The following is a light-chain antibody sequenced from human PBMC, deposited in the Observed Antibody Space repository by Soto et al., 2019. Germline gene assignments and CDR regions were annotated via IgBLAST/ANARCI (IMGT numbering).Light chain of an antibody. CDR3: CSYTTSNTRQIV. J-gene: IGLJ1*01. CDR2: DVT. V-gene: IGLV2-14*01. Sequence: SVLTQPASVSGSPGQSITLSCTGTSSDVVGYNYVSWYQQQPGKAPKFMIYDVTNRPSGVSNRFSVSKSGNTASLTISGLQAEDEADYYCCSYTTSNTRQIVFGTGTKVTVL. CDR1: SSDVVGYNY.